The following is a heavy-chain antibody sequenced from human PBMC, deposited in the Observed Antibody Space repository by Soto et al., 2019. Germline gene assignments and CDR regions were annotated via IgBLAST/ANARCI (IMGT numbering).Heavy chain of an antibody. Sequence: QITLKESGPTLVKPTQTLTLTCTFSGFSLSTSGVGVGWIRQPPGKALEWLALIYWNDDKRYSPSLKSRLIISKDTSKHQVVLTMTNMDPVDTATYYCARTTGYTYDFDSWGQGTLVTVSS. D-gene: IGHD5-18*01. V-gene: IGHV2-5*01. J-gene: IGHJ4*02. CDR3: ARTTGYTYDFDS. CDR2: IYWNDDK. CDR1: GFSLSTSGVG.